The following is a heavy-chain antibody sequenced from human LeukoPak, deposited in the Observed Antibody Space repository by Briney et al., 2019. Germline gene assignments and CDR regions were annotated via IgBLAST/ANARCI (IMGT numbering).Heavy chain of an antibody. D-gene: IGHD3-10*01. V-gene: IGHV4-39*01. CDR3: AGHQSYGSGTYYAPFDY. CDR2: IYYSGST. J-gene: IGHJ4*02. CDR1: GGSVSSSSYY. Sequence: PSETLSLTCTVSGGSVSSSSYYWGWIHQPPMKGLEWIGSIYYSGSTEYNLSLKSRVTISVDTSRNQFSLKLSSVTAADTAVYYCAGHQSYGSGTYYAPFDYWGQGILVTVSS.